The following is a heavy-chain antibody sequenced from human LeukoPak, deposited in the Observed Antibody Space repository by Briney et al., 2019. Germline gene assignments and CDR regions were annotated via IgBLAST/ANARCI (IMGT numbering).Heavy chain of an antibody. CDR3: ARAHITMVRGVRIYYFDY. CDR2: ILGVGSI. Sequence: GGALRLSCAASGFTVSSNYMSWVRQAPGKGLEWVSVILGVGSIYYADSVKGRFTISRHNSKNTLYLQMNSLRAEDTAVYYCARAHITMVRGVRIYYFDYWGQGTLVTVSS. D-gene: IGHD3-10*01. CDR1: GFTVSSNY. J-gene: IGHJ4*02. V-gene: IGHV3-53*01.